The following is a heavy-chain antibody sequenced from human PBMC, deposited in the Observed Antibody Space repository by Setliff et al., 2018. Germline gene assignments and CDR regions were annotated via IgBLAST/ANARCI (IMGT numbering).Heavy chain of an antibody. Sequence: SETLSLTCAASGGTFTYYYWTWIRQAPGKGLEWIGEINHSGTTNYTPSLKSRVTISLDTSKNQFSLNMRSVTAADTAIYYCARGRNIAIRLLDSWGQGTLVTVSS. CDR1: GGTFTYYY. D-gene: IGHD6-6*01. V-gene: IGHV4-34*01. J-gene: IGHJ4*02. CDR3: ARGRNIAIRLLDS. CDR2: INHSGTT.